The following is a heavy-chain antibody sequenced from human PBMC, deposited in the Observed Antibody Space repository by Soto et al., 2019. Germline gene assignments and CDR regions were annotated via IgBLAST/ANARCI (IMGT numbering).Heavy chain of an antibody. V-gene: IGHV1-69*01. Sequence: QVQLVQSGAEVKKPGSSVKVSCKASGGTFSSYAISWVRQAPGQGLECMGGIIPIFGTANYAQKFQGRVTITADESTSTAYMELSSLRSEDTAVYYCARGAYSSGWYRGPTDYWGQGTLVTVSS. D-gene: IGHD6-19*01. J-gene: IGHJ4*02. CDR2: IIPIFGTA. CDR3: ARGAYSSGWYRGPTDY. CDR1: GGTFSSYA.